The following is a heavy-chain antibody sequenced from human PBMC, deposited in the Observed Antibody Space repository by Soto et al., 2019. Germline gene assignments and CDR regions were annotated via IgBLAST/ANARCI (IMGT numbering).Heavy chain of an antibody. CDR3: AHRTIQVYGMDV. D-gene: IGHD5-18*01. V-gene: IGHV2-5*02. CDR1: GFSLSTSGVG. CDR2: IYWDDDK. Sequence: QITLKESGPTLVKPTQTLTLTCTFSGFSLSTSGVGVGWIRQPPGKALEWLALIYWDDDKRYSPSLRGRLTITKDTSKNQVALTMTNMDPVDTATYYCAHRTIQVYGMDVWGQGTTVTVSS. J-gene: IGHJ6*02.